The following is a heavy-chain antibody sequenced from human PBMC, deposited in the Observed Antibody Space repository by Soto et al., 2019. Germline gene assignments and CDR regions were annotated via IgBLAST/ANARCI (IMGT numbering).Heavy chain of an antibody. CDR3: VRDRPFSGGYGILDY. CDR2: IIPIFGSP. D-gene: IGHD6-19*01. Sequence: QVQLVQSGAEVKKPGSSVRISCMTSGGTFSSYGISWVRQAPGEGLEWMGGIIPIFGSPHYAQRFQGRVAITANDSTTTAYMELSSLTSDDTAVYYCVRDRPFSGGYGILDYWGQGTLVTVYS. V-gene: IGHV1-69*01. CDR1: GGTFSSYG. J-gene: IGHJ4*02.